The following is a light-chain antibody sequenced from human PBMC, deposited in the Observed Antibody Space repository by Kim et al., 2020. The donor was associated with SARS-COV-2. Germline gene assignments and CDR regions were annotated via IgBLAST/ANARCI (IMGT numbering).Light chain of an antibody. CDR2: YDS. CDR3: QVWESRTDHVI. Sequence: SYELTQPPSVSVAPGATATITGGGDDIVKKSVHWYQQRPGQAPVLFIYYDSGRPSGVPERFSGSNSGNTATLTIRGVEAGDEADYYCQVWESRTDHVIFGGGTQLTVL. V-gene: IGLV3-21*01. CDR1: DIVKKS. J-gene: IGLJ2*01.